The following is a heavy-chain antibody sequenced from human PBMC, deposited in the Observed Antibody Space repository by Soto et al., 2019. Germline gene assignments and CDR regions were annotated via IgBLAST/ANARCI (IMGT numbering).Heavy chain of an antibody. Sequence: SETLSLTCTVSGGSIRSGGYYWSWVRQNPRRGLEWIGNIYYSGNTYYNPSLKSRLTISVDTSKNQFSLNLSSVTAADTAVYYCARDRLMATAVTSRHYFGLDVCGQATTVTVSS. D-gene: IGHD5-18*01. V-gene: IGHV4-31*03. J-gene: IGHJ6*02. CDR1: GGSIRSGGYY. CDR2: IYYSGNT. CDR3: ARDRLMATAVTSRHYFGLDV.